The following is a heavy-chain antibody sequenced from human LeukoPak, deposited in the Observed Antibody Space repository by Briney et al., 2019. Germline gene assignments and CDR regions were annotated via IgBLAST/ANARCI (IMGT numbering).Heavy chain of an antibody. CDR1: GFTVSSNY. CDR2: IYSGGST. Sequence: GGSLRLSCAASGFTVSSNYMSWVRQAPGKGLEWVSVIYSGGSTYYADSVKGRFTISRDNSKNTLYLQMNSLRAEDTAVYYCARVVRVMHFDYRGQGTLVTVSS. J-gene: IGHJ4*02. D-gene: IGHD3/OR15-3a*01. CDR3: ARVVRVMHFDY. V-gene: IGHV3-53*01.